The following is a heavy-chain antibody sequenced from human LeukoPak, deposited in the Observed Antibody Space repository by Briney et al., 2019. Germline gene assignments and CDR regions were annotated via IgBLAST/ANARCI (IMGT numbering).Heavy chain of an antibody. J-gene: IGHJ4*02. D-gene: IGHD3-3*01. CDR1: GYTFTGYY. V-gene: IGHV1-2*02. CDR2: INPNSGGT. CDR3: ARGYDLWSGRYYFDY. Sequence: EASVKVSCKASGYTFTGYYMHWVRQAPGQGLEWMGWINPNSGGTNYAQKFQGRVTMTRDTSISTAYMELSRLRSDDTAVYYCARGYDLWSGRYYFDYWGQGTLVTVSS.